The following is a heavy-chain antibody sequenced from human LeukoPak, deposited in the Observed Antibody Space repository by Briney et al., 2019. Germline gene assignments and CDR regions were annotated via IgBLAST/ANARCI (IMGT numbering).Heavy chain of an antibody. CDR2: IKQDGSEK. CDR3: ARDQRYLQQLGSFDY. Sequence: GGSLRLSCAASGFTFSSYWMSWVRQAPGKGLEWVANIKQDGSEKYYVDSVKGRFTISRDNAKNSLYLQMNSLRAEDTAVYYCARDQRYLQQLGSFDYWGQGTLVTVSS. V-gene: IGHV3-7*01. J-gene: IGHJ4*02. D-gene: IGHD6-13*01. CDR1: GFTFSSYW.